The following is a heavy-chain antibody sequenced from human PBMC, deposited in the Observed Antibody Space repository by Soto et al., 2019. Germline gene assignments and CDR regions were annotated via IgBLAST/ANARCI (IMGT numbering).Heavy chain of an antibody. J-gene: IGHJ4*02. V-gene: IGHV3-23*01. CDR2: ITESGDST. CDR3: AKRDSVRPIRSHRFLVDY. CDR1: GYTFRNYA. D-gene: IGHD1-20*01. Sequence: EVQLLESGGGLVQPGGALTLSCAVSGYTFRNYAMSWVRQAPGKGLEWVSGITESGDSTDYADSVKGRFAISRDNSKNTLYQQMTSLRVEDTAVYFRAKRDSVRPIRSHRFLVDYWGQGTRVTVSS.